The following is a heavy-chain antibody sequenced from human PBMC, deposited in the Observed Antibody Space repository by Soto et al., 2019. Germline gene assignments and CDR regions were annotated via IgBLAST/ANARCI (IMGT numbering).Heavy chain of an antibody. CDR3: ARLRLTTVTMPYGMDV. J-gene: IGHJ6*02. CDR2: IYPGDSDT. CDR1: GYIFTSYW. D-gene: IGHD4-17*01. Sequence: PGESLKISCNGSGYIFTSYWIGWGRQMPGKGLEWMGIIYPGDSDTRYSPSFQGQVTISADKSISTAYLQWSSLKASDTAMYYCARLRLTTVTMPYGMDVWGQGTTVTVSS. V-gene: IGHV5-51*01.